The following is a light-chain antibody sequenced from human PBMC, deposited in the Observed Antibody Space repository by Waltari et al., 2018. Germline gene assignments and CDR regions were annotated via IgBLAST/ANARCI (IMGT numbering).Light chain of an antibody. CDR2: HAS. V-gene: IGKV1-9*01. J-gene: IGKJ4*01. Sequence: DIQLTQSPSFLSASIGDRVIITCRASQDITSYLTWYHLKPGKAPKLLIFHASTLQPGVPPRFSASGSGTDFTLTISSLQPEDFATYYCQQFYTYPLTFGGGTKVESK. CDR3: QQFYTYPLT. CDR1: QDITSY.